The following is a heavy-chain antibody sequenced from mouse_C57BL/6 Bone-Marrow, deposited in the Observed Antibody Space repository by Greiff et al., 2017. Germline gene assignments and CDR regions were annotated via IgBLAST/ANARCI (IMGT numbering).Heavy chain of an antibody. CDR1: GYTFTSYW. D-gene: IGHD1-1*01. J-gene: IGHJ2*01. CDR3: ERRGVGEDY. V-gene: IGHV1-69*01. CDR2: IDPSDSYT. Sequence: QVQLKQPGAELVMPGASVKLSCKASGYTFTSYWMHWVKQRPGQGLEWMGEIDPSDSYTNYNQKFKGKSTLTVDKSSSTAYMQLSSLTSEDSAVYYCERRGVGEDYWGRGTTLTVSS.